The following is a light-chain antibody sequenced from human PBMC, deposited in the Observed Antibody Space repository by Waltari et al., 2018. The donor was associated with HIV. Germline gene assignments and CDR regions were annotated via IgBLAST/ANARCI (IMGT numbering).Light chain of an antibody. CDR3: ASWDVGLRGHV. CDR2: RND. CDR1: KSNIGSNY. V-gene: IGLV1-47*01. Sequence: QSVLSQPPSASETPGQSLNISCSGTKSNIGSNYVFWYQQVPGVAPKLLIYRNDQRPSGVADRFSGSRSGTSASLVIGGLRAEDEADYYCASWDVGLRGHVFGGGTTVSV. J-gene: IGLJ1*01.